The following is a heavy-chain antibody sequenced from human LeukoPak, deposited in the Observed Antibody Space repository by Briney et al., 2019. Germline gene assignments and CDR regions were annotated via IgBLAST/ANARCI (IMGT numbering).Heavy chain of an antibody. D-gene: IGHD2-21*02. CDR2: ISYDGTNK. V-gene: IGHV3-30-3*01. CDR1: GFTFSDYY. CDR3: ARESPACGEDCYFDY. J-gene: IGHJ4*02. Sequence: GGSLRLSCAASGFTFSDYYMSWIRQAPGRGLEWVAGISYDGTNKYYADSVKGRFTISRDNSKNTLYLQMNSLRTDDTAVYYCARESPACGEDCYFDYWGQGTLVTVSS.